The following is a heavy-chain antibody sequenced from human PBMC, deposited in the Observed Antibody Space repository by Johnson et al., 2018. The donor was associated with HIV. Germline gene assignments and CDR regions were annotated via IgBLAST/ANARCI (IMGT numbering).Heavy chain of an antibody. Sequence: VQLVESGGGVVQPGRSLRLSCAASGFTFSSYAMHWVRQAPGKGLEWVAVIWYDGSNKYYADSVKGRFTISRDNSKNTLYLQMNSLRAEDTAVYYCAREGSSSSDDAFDIWGQGTMVTVSS. J-gene: IGHJ3*02. CDR1: GFTFSSYA. V-gene: IGHV3-30*04. D-gene: IGHD6-6*01. CDR2: IWYDGSNK. CDR3: AREGSSSSDDAFDI.